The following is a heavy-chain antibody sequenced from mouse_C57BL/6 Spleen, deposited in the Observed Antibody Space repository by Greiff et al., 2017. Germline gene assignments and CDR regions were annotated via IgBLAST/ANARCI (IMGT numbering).Heavy chain of an antibody. CDR2: IHPNSGST. CDR3: ARSKDGSSFYAMDY. Sequence: QVQLQQPGAELVKPGASVKLSCKASGYTFTSYWMHWVKQRPGQGLEWIGMIHPNSGSTNYNEKFKSKATLTVDKSSSTAYMQRSSLTSEDSAVYYCARSKDGSSFYAMDYWGQGTSVTVSS. CDR1: GYTFTSYW. V-gene: IGHV1-64*01. J-gene: IGHJ4*01. D-gene: IGHD1-1*01.